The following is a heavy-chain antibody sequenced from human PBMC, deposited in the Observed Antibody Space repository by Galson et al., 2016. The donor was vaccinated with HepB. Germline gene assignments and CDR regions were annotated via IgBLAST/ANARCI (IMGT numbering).Heavy chain of an antibody. CDR2: MNPSSGST. CDR3: STRGIGVDLHY. Sequence: SVKVSCKASGYIFTSYYIHWVRQAPGQGLEWMGMMNPSSGSTDYAQKFQGRVTMTRDTSTSTAYMELSSLSFEDTAVYYCSTRGIGVDLHYWGQGTLVTVSS. CDR1: GYIFTSYY. V-gene: IGHV1-46*01. J-gene: IGHJ4*02. D-gene: IGHD3-16*01.